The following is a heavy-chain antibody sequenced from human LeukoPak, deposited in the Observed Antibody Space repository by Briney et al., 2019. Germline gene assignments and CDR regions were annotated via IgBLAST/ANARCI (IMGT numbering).Heavy chain of an antibody. D-gene: IGHD3-22*01. J-gene: IGHJ4*02. Sequence: GGSLRLSCAASGFTFSSYSMNWVRQAPGKRLEWVSSITRSSIYIYYADSVKGRFTISRGNAKNSLYLQMNSLRAEDTAVYYCARVRYDGSGYYSIYDYWGQGTLVTVSS. CDR2: ITRSSIYI. CDR3: ARVRYDGSGYYSIYDY. V-gene: IGHV3-21*01. CDR1: GFTFSSYS.